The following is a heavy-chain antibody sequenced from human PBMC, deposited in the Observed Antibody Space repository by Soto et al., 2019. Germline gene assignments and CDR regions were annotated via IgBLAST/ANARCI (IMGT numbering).Heavy chain of an antibody. CDR1: GFTFSSYA. V-gene: IGHV3-30-3*01. J-gene: IGHJ4*02. CDR2: ISYDGSNK. D-gene: IGHD3-9*01. CDR3: AKDSPYYDILTGPSYYFDY. Sequence: GGSLRLSCAASGFTFSSYAMHWVRLAPGKGLEWVAVISYDGSNKYYADSVKGRFTISRDNSKNTLYLQMNSLRAEDTAVYYCAKDSPYYDILTGPSYYFDYWGQGTLVTVSS.